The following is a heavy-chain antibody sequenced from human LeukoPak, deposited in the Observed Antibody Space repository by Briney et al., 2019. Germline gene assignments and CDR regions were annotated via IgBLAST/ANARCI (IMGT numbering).Heavy chain of an antibody. V-gene: IGHV4-39*07. CDR2: IYYSGST. CDR3: VRDSCSGGSCYSGWFDP. CDR1: GGSISSSSYL. D-gene: IGHD2-15*01. Sequence: SETLSLTCSVSGGSISSSSYLWGWIRQPPGKGLECIGSIYYSGSTYYNPSLKSRVTISVDTSNNEFSLKLSSVTAADTAIYYCVRDSCSGGSCYSGWFDPWGQGTLVTVSS. J-gene: IGHJ5*02.